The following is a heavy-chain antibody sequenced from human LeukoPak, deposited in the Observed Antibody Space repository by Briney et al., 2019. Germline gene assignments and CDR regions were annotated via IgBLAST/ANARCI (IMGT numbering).Heavy chain of an antibody. Sequence: PSETLSLTCTVSGGSISSSSYYWGWIRQPPGKGLEWIGSIYYSGSTYYNPSLKSRVTISVDTSKNQFSLKLSSVTAADTAVYYCARGGTSGYYCSLWGKGTTVTVSS. CDR2: IYYSGST. CDR1: GGSISSSSYY. D-gene: IGHD3-22*01. CDR3: ARGGTSGYYCSL. J-gene: IGHJ6*04. V-gene: IGHV4-39*01.